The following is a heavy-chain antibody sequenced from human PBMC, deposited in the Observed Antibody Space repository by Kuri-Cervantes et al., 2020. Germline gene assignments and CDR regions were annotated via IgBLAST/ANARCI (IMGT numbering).Heavy chain of an antibody. D-gene: IGHD2-15*01. CDR3: ARARDIGYCSGGGCYYFDY. Sequence: GSLRLSCTVSGGSISSSSYYWGWIRQPPGKGLEWIGSIYYSGSTYYNPSLKSRVTISVDTSKNQFSLKLSSVTAADTAVYYCARARDIGYCSGGGCYYFDYWGQGTLVTVSS. CDR2: IYYSGST. V-gene: IGHV4-39*07. CDR1: GGSISSSSYY. J-gene: IGHJ4*02.